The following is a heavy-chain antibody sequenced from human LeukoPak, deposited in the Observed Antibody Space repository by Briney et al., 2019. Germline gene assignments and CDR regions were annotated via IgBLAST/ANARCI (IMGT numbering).Heavy chain of an antibody. CDR2: INHSGST. CDR1: GGSFSGYY. CDR3: ARHIYKLVATTEDNWFDP. J-gene: IGHJ5*02. Sequence: SETLSLTCAVYGGSFSGYYWSWIRQPPGKGLEWTGEINHSGSTNYNPSLKSRVTISVDTSKNQFSLKLSSVTAADTAVYYCARHIYKLVATTEDNWFDPWGQGTLVTVSS. D-gene: IGHD5-12*01. V-gene: IGHV4-34*01.